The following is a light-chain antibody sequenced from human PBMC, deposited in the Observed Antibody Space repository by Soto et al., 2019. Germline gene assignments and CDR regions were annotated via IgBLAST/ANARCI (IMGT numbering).Light chain of an antibody. CDR3: GTWDSSLIAWV. Sequence: QSVLTQPPSVSAAPGQRVTISCSGSDSNIGKNYVSWYQQLPGTAPKLLIYDNDNRPSGIPDRFSGSKSGTSATLGITGLQTGDEADYYCGTWDSSLIAWVFGGGTKLTVL. J-gene: IGLJ3*02. V-gene: IGLV1-51*01. CDR2: DND. CDR1: DSNIGKNY.